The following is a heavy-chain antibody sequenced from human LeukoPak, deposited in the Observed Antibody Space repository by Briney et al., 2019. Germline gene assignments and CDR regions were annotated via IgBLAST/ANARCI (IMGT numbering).Heavy chain of an antibody. CDR1: GYTFTGYY. Sequence: ASVKVSCKASGYTFTGYYMHWARQAPGQGLEWMRRINPNSGGTNYAQKFQGRVTMTTDTSISTAYMELSRLRSDATAVYYCARDRNFKSSGWYSYWGQGTLVTVSS. D-gene: IGHD6-19*01. V-gene: IGHV1-2*06. CDR2: INPNSGGT. CDR3: ARDRNFKSSGWYSY. J-gene: IGHJ4*02.